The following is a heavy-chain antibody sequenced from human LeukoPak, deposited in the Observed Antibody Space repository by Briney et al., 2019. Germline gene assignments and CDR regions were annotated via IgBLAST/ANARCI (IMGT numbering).Heavy chain of an antibody. CDR1: GFTFRTYE. Sequence: GGSLRLSCAASGFTFRTYEMNWVRQAPGKGLEWGSYISTSGSTIYYADSVKGRFTISRDNAKNSLYLQMNSLRAEDTAVYYCARELRYFDWLPTLDYWGQGTLVTVSS. CDR2: ISTSGSTI. V-gene: IGHV3-48*03. D-gene: IGHD3-9*01. J-gene: IGHJ4*02. CDR3: ARELRYFDWLPTLDY.